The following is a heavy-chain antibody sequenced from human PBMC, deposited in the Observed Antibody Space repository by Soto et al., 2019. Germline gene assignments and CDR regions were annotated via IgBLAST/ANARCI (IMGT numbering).Heavy chain of an antibody. CDR2: ISSSSSNI. V-gene: IGHV3-21*04. D-gene: IGHD2-15*01. J-gene: IGHJ5*02. CDR3: AKDLQRVFDP. Sequence: GGSLRLSCGASGFTFSSYSMNWVRQAPGKGLEWVSRISSSSSNIYYADSVKGRVTISRDNSKNTLYLQMNSLRAEDTALYYCAKDLQRVFDPWGQGTLVTVSS. CDR1: GFTFSSYS.